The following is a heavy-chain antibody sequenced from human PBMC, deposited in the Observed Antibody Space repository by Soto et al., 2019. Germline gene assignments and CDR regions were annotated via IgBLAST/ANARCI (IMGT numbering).Heavy chain of an antibody. V-gene: IGHV4-39*01. J-gene: IGHJ6*02. CDR3: ASDPWFGALYYYYGMDV. D-gene: IGHD3-10*01. CDR1: GGSISSSSYY. CDR2: IYYSGST. Sequence: SETLSLTCTVSGGSISSSSYYWGWIRQPPGKGLEWIGSIYYSGSTYYNPSLKSRVTISVDTSKNQFSLKLSSVTAADTAVYYCASDPWFGALYYYYGMDVWGQGTTVTVSS.